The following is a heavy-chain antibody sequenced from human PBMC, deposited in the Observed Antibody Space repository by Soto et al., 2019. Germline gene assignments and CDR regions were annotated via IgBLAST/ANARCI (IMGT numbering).Heavy chain of an antibody. J-gene: IGHJ6*02. CDR1: GYTFTSYG. D-gene: IGHD6-13*01. CDR3: ARDRPYSSSWYSPTDYYYGMDV. V-gene: IGHV1-18*01. Sequence: QVQLVQSGAEVKKPGASVKVSCKASGYTFTSYGISWVRQAPGQGLEWMGWISAYNGNTNYAQKLQGRVTMTTDTSTRTAYMELRSLRSADTAVYYCARDRPYSSSWYSPTDYYYGMDVWGQGTTVTVSS. CDR2: ISAYNGNT.